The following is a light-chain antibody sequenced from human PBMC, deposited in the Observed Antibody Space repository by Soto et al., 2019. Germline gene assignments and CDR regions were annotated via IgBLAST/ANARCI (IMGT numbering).Light chain of an antibody. CDR3: SSYAGHIYV. J-gene: IGLJ1*01. CDR1: SSDVGGYNY. V-gene: IGLV2-8*01. CDR2: EVS. Sequence: QSALTQPPSASGSPGQSVTIPCTGTSSDVGGYNYVSWYQQHPGKAPKLMIYEVSKRPSGVPDRFSGSKSGNTASLTVSGLQAEDEADYFCSSYAGHIYVFGTGTNLTVL.